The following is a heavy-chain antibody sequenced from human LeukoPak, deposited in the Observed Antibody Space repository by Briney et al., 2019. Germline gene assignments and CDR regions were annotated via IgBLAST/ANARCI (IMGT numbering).Heavy chain of an antibody. CDR3: ARRSIHAKSGRDDY. CDR2: ISYDGSNK. D-gene: IGHD2-2*02. CDR1: GFTFSDYW. J-gene: IGHJ4*02. Sequence: GGSLRLSCAASGFTFSDYWMHWVRQAPGKGLEWVAVISYDGSNKYYADSVKGRFTISRDNSKNTLYLQMNSLRAEDTAVYYCARRSIHAKSGRDDYWGQGTLVTVSS. V-gene: IGHV3-30-3*01.